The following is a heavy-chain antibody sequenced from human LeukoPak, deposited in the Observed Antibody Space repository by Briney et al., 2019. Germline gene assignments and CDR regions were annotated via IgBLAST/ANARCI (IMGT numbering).Heavy chain of an antibody. CDR3: AKGYIVVVVAATFDY. CDR1: GFTFSSYA. D-gene: IGHD2-15*01. V-gene: IGHV3-23*01. CDR2: ISGSGGST. Sequence: PGGSLRLSCAASGFTFSSYAMSWVRQAPGKGLEWVSAISGSGGSTSYADSVKGRFTISRDNSKNTLYLQMNSLRAEDTAVYYCAKGYIVVVVAATFDYWGQGTLVTVSS. J-gene: IGHJ4*02.